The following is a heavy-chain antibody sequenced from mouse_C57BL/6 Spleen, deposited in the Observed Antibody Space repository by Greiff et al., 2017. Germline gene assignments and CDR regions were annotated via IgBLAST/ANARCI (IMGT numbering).Heavy chain of an antibody. D-gene: IGHD1-1*01. V-gene: IGHV1-64*01. CDR1: GYTFTSYW. Sequence: QVQLQQPGAELVKPGASVKLSCKASGYTFTSYWMHWVKQRPGQGLEWIGMIHPNSGSTNYNEKFKSKATLTVDKSSSTAYMQLSSLTSEDSAVXYWARDGSSYWYCDVWGTGTTVTVSS. CDR3: ARDGSSYWYCDV. J-gene: IGHJ1*03. CDR2: IHPNSGST.